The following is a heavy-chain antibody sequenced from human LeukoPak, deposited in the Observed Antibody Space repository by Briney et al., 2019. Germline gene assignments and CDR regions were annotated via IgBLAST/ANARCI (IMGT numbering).Heavy chain of an antibody. V-gene: IGHV4-39*01. Sequence: PSETLSLTCTVSGGSISSSSYYWGWIRQPPGKGLEWIGSIYYSGSTYYNPSLKSRVTISVDTSKNQFSLKLSSVTAADTAVYYCARPYSGSYVGYWGQGTLVTVSS. CDR1: GGSISSSSYY. CDR2: IYYSGST. CDR3: ARPYSGSYVGY. J-gene: IGHJ4*02. D-gene: IGHD1-26*01.